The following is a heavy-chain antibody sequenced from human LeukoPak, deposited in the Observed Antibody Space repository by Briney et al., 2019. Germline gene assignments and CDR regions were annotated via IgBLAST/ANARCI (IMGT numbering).Heavy chain of an antibody. CDR2: ISSSSSYI. Sequence: GGSLRLSCAASGFTFSSDSMNCVRQAPGKGLEWVSSISSSSSYIYYADSVEGRFTISRDNAKNSLYLQMNSLRAEDTAVYYCARDGEDIVEYYYYAMDVWGQGTTVTVSS. CDR3: ARDGEDIVEYYYYAMDV. J-gene: IGHJ6*02. D-gene: IGHD5-12*01. CDR1: GFTFSSDS. V-gene: IGHV3-21*01.